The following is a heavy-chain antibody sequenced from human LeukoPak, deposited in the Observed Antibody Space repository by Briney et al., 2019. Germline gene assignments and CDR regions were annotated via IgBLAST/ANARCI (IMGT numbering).Heavy chain of an antibody. CDR2: ISYDGSDK. Sequence: PGGSLRLSCAASGFTFSSYAMYWVRQAPGKGLEWVAVISYDGSDKFYADSVKGRFTISRDSSKNTLYLQITSLRAEDTGVYYCAKDHLPGIVVADRDYWGQGTLVTVSS. CDR3: AKDHLPGIVVADRDY. CDR1: GFTFSSYA. V-gene: IGHV3-30*04. D-gene: IGHD6-19*01. J-gene: IGHJ4*02.